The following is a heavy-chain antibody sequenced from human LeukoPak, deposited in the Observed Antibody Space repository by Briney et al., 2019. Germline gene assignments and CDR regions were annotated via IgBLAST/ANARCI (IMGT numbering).Heavy chain of an antibody. J-gene: IGHJ4*02. CDR1: GYTFIAYH. CDR3: ARVLSHRGSQFGILDY. Sequence: GASVKVSCKASGYTFIAYHMHWVRQAPGQGLEWMGRIHPSSGATNYAQRFQGRITLTRDTSINTAYMELSRLTSDDTAVYYCARVLSHRGSQFGILDYWGQGTLVTVSS. D-gene: IGHD3-10*01. V-gene: IGHV1-2*06. CDR2: IHPSSGAT.